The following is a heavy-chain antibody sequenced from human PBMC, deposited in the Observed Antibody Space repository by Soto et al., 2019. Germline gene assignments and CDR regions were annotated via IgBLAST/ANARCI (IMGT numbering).Heavy chain of an antibody. D-gene: IGHD3-22*01. CDR3: ARYDSSGYYWPYYYYGMDV. CDR1: GFTFSTYS. J-gene: IGHJ6*02. CDR2: ISSSSSYI. Sequence: EVQLVESGGGLVKPGGSLRLSCAASGFTFSTYSMNWVRQAPGKGLEWVSSISSSSSYIYYADSVKGRFTISRDNAKNSLYLQMNSLRVEDTAVYYCARYDSSGYYWPYYYYGMDVWGQGTTVTVSS. V-gene: IGHV3-21*01.